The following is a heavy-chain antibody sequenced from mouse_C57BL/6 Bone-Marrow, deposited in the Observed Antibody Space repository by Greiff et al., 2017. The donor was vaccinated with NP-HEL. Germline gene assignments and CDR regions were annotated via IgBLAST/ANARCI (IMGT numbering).Heavy chain of an antibody. D-gene: IGHD6-2*01. J-gene: IGHJ2*01. CDR2: IYPGDGDT. CDR1: GYAFSSYW. CDR3: ARALSVLFDY. Sequence: LVESGAELVKPGASVKISCKASGYAFSSYWMNWVKQRPGKGLEWIGQIYPGDGDTNYNGKFKGKATLTADKSSSTAYMQLSSLTSEDSAVYFCARALSVLFDYWGQGTTLTVSS. V-gene: IGHV1-80*01.